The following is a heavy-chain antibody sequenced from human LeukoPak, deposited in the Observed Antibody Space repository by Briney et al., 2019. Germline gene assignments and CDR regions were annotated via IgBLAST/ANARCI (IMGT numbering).Heavy chain of an antibody. D-gene: IGHD2-2*02. Sequence: PGGSLRLSCAASGSTFSNAWMSWVRQPPGKGLEWIGEINHSGSTNYNPSLKSRVTISVDTSKNQFSLKLSSVTAADTAVYYCAREKSPRGYCSSTSCYMYNWFDPWGQGTLVTVSS. CDR2: INHSGST. J-gene: IGHJ5*02. CDR1: GSTFSNAW. V-gene: IGHV4-34*01. CDR3: AREKSPRGYCSSTSCYMYNWFDP.